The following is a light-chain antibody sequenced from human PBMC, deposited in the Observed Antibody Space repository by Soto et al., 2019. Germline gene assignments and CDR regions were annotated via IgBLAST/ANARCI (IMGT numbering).Light chain of an antibody. CDR1: SGDIGDYNY. V-gene: IGLV2-14*01. CDR2: DVS. J-gene: IGLJ1*01. CDR3: CSYTRSGTLI. Sequence: QSALTQPASVSGSPGQSITISCVGTSGDIGDYNYVSWYQQHPGKVPKVIIYDVSNRPSGVFYRFSGTKSGNTASLTVSGLQVEDEADYYCCSYTRSGTLIFGTGTKVTDL.